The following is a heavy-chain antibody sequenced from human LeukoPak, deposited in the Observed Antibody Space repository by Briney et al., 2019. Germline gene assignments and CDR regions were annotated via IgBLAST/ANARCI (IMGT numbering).Heavy chain of an antibody. D-gene: IGHD2-15*01. CDR1: HYSISSGYY. CDR3: AREGSGNTLGY. J-gene: IGHJ4*02. V-gene: IGHV4-38-2*02. CDR2: IYRTGST. Sequence: SETLSLTCAVSHYSISSGYYWGWIRHPPQKGLEWIATIYRTGSTYYNPSLKSRVTISVDTSKNQFSLNLSSVTAADTAVYYCAREGSGNTLGYWGQGTLVTVSS.